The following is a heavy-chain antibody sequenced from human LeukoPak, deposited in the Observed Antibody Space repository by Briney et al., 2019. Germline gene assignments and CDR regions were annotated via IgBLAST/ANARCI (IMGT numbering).Heavy chain of an antibody. Sequence: SETLSLTCTVSGYSISSGYYWGWIRQPPGKGLEWIGSIYHSGSTYYNPSLKSRVTISVDTSKNQFSLKLSSVTAADTAVYYCARESLTGYSSDAFDIWGQGTMVTVSS. V-gene: IGHV4-38-2*02. CDR2: IYHSGST. CDR3: ARESLTGYSSDAFDI. D-gene: IGHD3-9*01. J-gene: IGHJ3*02. CDR1: GYSISSGYY.